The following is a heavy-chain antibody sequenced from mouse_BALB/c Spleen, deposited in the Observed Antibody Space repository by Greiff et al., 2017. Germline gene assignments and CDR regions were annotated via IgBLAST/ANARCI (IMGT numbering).Heavy chain of an antibody. V-gene: IGHV1-12*01. Sequence: QVQLKQPGAELVKPGASVKMSCKASGYTFTSYNMHWVKQTPGQGLEWIGAIYPGNGDTSYNQKFKGKATLTADKSSSTAYMQLSSLTSEDSAVYYCARRVHYYGSSYPYWYFDVWGAGTTVTVSS. CDR3: ARRVHYYGSSYPYWYFDV. CDR1: GYTFTSYN. D-gene: IGHD1-1*01. CDR2: IYPGNGDT. J-gene: IGHJ1*01.